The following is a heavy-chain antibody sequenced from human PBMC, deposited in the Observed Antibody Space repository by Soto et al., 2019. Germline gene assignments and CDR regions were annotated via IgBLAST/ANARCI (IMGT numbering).Heavy chain of an antibody. CDR3: TGQGGYDFWSGSTGY. V-gene: IGHV4-39*01. D-gene: IGHD3-3*01. J-gene: IGHJ4*02. CDR2: INHTGNT. CDR1: GGSITSSRYY. Sequence: QLQLQESGPGLVEPSETLSLTCTVSGGSITSSRYYWGWIRQSPGKGLEWIGTINHTGNTYYNPSLKSQVSISVDTSKNQFSLRLISLTAADTAVYFCTGQGGYDFWSGSTGYWGQGALVTVSS.